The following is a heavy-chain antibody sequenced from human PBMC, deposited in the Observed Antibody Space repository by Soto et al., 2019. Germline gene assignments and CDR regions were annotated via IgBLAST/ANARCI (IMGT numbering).Heavy chain of an antibody. Sequence: QVQLVQSGAEERKSGSSVKVSCKASGGTFSSYAISWVRQAPGQGLAWMGGIIPIFGTANYAQKFQGRVTITADESTSTAYMELSSLRSDNTAVYYCARGVGVRIQLQTYYYYGMDVWGQGTTVTVSS. V-gene: IGHV1-69*12. CDR2: IIPIFGTA. CDR3: ARGVGVRIQLQTYYYYGMDV. CDR1: GGTFSSYA. J-gene: IGHJ6*02. D-gene: IGHD5-18*01.